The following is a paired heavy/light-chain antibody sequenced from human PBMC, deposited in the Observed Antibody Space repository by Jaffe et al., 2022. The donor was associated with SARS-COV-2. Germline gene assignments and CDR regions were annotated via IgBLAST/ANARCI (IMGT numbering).Light chain of an antibody. Sequence: QSALTQPRSVSGSPGQSVTISCTGTSSDVGGYNYVSWYQQHPGKAPKLMIYDVSKRPSGVPDRFSGSKSGNTASLTISGLQAEDEADYYCCSYAGSYTLRAYVFGTGTKVTVL. V-gene: IGLV2-11*01. CDR1: SSDVGGYNY. CDR3: CSYAGSYTLRAYV. J-gene: IGLJ1*01. CDR2: DVS.
Heavy chain of an antibody. D-gene: IGHD6-6*01. CDR3: ARDCSSSSGVYNWFDP. V-gene: IGHV4-59*01. CDR1: GGSISSYY. Sequence: QVQLQESGPGLVKPSETLSLTCTVSGGSISSYYWSWIRQPPGKGLEWIGYIYYSGSTNYNPSLKSRVTISVDTSKNQFSLKLSSVTAADTAVYYCARDCSSSSGVYNWFDPWGQGTLVTVSS. J-gene: IGHJ5*02. CDR2: IYYSGST.